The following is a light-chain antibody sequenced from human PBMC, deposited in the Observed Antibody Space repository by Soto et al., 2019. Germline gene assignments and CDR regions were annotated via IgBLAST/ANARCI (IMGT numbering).Light chain of an antibody. CDR1: QSISSW. Sequence: DIQMTQSPSTLSASVSDRVTITCRASQSISSWLAWYQQKPGKAPKLLIYDASSLESGVPSRFSGSGSATEFTLTISSLQPDDFATYYCQQYNSYSPWRFGQGTKVDIK. CDR2: DAS. J-gene: IGKJ1*01. V-gene: IGKV1-5*01. CDR3: QQYNSYSPWR.